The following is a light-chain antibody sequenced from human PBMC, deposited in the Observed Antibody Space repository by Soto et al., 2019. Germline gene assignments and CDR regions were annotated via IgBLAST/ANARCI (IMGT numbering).Light chain of an antibody. CDR3: QQYRNSLWT. Sequence: EIVLTQSPGTLSLSPGERATLSCRASQSVSSSYLAWYQQKPGQAPRLLIYGASSTATGIPDRFSGSGSGTDFTLTISRLEPEDFAVYYCQQYRNSLWTCGQVTQVEIK. CDR2: GAS. V-gene: IGKV3-20*01. J-gene: IGKJ1*01. CDR1: QSVSSSY.